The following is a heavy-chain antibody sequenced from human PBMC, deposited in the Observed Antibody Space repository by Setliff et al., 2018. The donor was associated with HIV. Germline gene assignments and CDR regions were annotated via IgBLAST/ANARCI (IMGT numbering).Heavy chain of an antibody. J-gene: IGHJ4*02. CDR2: MNHSEH. CDR1: GGSFSGYS. CDR3: ARPQLGLGGGSHFDA. V-gene: IGHV4-34*01. Sequence: PSETLSLTCAVYGGSFSGYSWTWIRQSPGKGLEWIGEMNHSEHYYNPTLKSRVTISMDTSKNQFSLELSSVTAADTALYYCARPQLGLGGGSHFDAWGRGTLVTVSS. D-gene: IGHD1-1*01.